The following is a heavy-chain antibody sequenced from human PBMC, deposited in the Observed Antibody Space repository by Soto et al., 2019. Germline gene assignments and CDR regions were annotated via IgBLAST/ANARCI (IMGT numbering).Heavy chain of an antibody. CDR2: INAGNGNT. CDR3: ARSPGIAVAVY. D-gene: IGHD6-19*01. V-gene: IGHV1-3*05. J-gene: IGHJ4*02. Sequence: QVQLVQSGAEEKKPGASVKVSCKASGYTFTSYAMHWVRQAPGQRLEWMGWINAGNGNTKYSQKFQGRVTITRDTSASTAYMELSSLRSEDTAVDYCARSPGIAVAVYWGQGTLVPVSS. CDR1: GYTFTSYA.